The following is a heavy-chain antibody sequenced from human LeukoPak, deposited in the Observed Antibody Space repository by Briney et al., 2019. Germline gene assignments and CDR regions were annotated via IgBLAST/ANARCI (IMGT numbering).Heavy chain of an antibody. J-gene: IGHJ3*02. D-gene: IGHD5-12*01. CDR3: AKLSGRGAYDVNALDI. CDR2: IYSDGTT. V-gene: IGHV3-53*05. CDR1: GVTVSSNY. Sequence: PGGSLRLSCAASGVTVSSNYMSWVRQAPGKGLEWVSIIYSDGTTYYADSVKGRFIIYRDNSMNTLYLQMNSLRAEDTALYYCAKLSGRGAYDVNALDIWGQGTMVTVSS.